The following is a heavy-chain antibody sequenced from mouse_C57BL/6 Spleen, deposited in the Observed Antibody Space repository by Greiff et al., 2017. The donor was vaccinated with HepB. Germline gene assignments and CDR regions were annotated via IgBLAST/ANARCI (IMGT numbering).Heavy chain of an antibody. CDR1: GFTFSSYT. CDR3: ARPYYDTTGWYFDV. J-gene: IGHJ1*03. CDR2: ISGGGGNT. D-gene: IGHD2-4*01. V-gene: IGHV5-9*01. Sequence: EVKLMESGGGLVKPGGSLKLSCAASGFTFSSYTMSWVRQTPEKRLEWVATISGGGGNTYYPDSVKGRFTISRDNAKNTLYLQMSSLRSEDTALYYCARPYYDTTGWYFDVWGTGTTVTVSS.